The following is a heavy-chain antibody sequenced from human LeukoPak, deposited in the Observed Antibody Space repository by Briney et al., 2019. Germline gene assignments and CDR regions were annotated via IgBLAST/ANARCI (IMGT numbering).Heavy chain of an antibody. CDR1: GFTFSSYA. J-gene: IGHJ6*02. CDR2: ISGSGGST. CDR3: AKGEQQEWDNYYYYGMDV. D-gene: IGHD1-26*01. V-gene: IGHV3-23*01. Sequence: AGGSLRLSCAASGFTFSSYATSWVRQAPGKGLEWVSAISGSGGSTYYADSVKGRFTISRDNSKNTLYLQMNSLRAEDTAVYYCAKGEQQEWDNYYYYGMDVWGQGTTVTVSS.